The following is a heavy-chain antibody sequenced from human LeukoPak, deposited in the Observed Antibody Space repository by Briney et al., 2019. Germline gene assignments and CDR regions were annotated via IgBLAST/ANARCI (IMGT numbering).Heavy chain of an antibody. CDR2: ISACNGNT. CDR3: ARDLYGSGSYKAYYYGMDV. V-gene: IGHV1-18*01. Sequence: GASVEVSCKASGYTFTSYGISWVRQAPGQGLEWMGWISACNGNTNYAQKLQGRVTMTTDTSTSTAYMELRSLRSDDTAVYYCARDLYGSGSYKAYYYGMDVWGQGTTVTVSS. J-gene: IGHJ6*02. D-gene: IGHD3-10*01. CDR1: GYTFTSYG.